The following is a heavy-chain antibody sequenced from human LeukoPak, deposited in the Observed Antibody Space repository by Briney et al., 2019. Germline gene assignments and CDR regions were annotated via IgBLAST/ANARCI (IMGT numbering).Heavy chain of an antibody. V-gene: IGHV4-59*01. Sequence: SETLSLTCTVSGRCISSYYWSWIRQPPGKGLEWIGYIYYSESTNYNPSLKRRVTIPLDTSKNQFSLKLSSLPAAATAVYYCARASPIYGDYGDWGQGTLVTVSS. CDR3: ARASPIYGDYGD. D-gene: IGHD4-17*01. J-gene: IGHJ4*02. CDR2: IYYSEST. CDR1: GRCISSYY.